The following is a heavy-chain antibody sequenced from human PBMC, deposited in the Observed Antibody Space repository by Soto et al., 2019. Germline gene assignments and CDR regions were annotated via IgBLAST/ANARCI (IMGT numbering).Heavy chain of an antibody. Sequence: PSETLSLTCTVSGGSISSGDYYWSWIRQHPGKGLEWIAYMSYSGTTYYNPSLKTRVIISVDTSMNQFSLKLSSVTAADTAVYYCARYCSGGTCQYAFDIWGQGTMVT. CDR1: GGSISSGDYY. J-gene: IGHJ3*02. V-gene: IGHV4-31*03. CDR2: MSYSGTT. D-gene: IGHD2-15*01. CDR3: ARYCSGGTCQYAFDI.